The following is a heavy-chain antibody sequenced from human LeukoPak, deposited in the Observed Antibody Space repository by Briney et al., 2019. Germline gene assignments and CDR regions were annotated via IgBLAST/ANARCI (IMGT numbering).Heavy chain of an antibody. D-gene: IGHD3-16*02. J-gene: IGHJ4*02. Sequence: PSETLSLTCAVYGGSFSGYYWSWIRQPPGKGLEWIGEINHSGSTNYNPSLKSRVTISVDTSKNQFSLKLSSVTAADTAAYYCARLSGYDYVWGSYRPARHFDYWGQGTLVTVSS. CDR2: INHSGST. CDR3: ARLSGYDYVWGSYRPARHFDY. V-gene: IGHV4-34*01. CDR1: GGSFSGYY.